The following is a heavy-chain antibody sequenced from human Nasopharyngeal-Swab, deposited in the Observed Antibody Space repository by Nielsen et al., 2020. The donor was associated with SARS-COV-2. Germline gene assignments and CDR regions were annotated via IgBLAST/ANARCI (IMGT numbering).Heavy chain of an antibody. CDR2: INPSGGST. CDR1: GYTFTSYY. J-gene: IGHJ4*02. V-gene: IGHV1-46*01. Sequence: ASVKVSCKASGYTFTSYYMHWVRQAPGQGLEWMGIINPSGGSTSYAQKFQGRVTMTRDTSTSTVYMELSSLRSEGTAVYYCARDSVCSGGSCRAPFDYWGQGTLVTVSS. D-gene: IGHD2-15*01. CDR3: ARDSVCSGGSCRAPFDY.